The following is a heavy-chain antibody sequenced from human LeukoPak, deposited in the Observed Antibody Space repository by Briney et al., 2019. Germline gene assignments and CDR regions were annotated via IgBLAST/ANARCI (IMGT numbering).Heavy chain of an antibody. CDR2: INPNSGGT. V-gene: IGHV1-2*02. CDR3: ARDWLAYCGGDCYSDYYYYMDV. Sequence: ASVKVSCKASGYTFTGYYMHWVRQAPGQGIEWMGWINPNSGGTNYAQKFQGRVTMTRDTSISTAYMELSRLRSDDTAVYYCARDWLAYCGGDCYSDYYYYMDVWGKGTTVTVSS. CDR1: GYTFTGYY. J-gene: IGHJ6*03. D-gene: IGHD2-21*02.